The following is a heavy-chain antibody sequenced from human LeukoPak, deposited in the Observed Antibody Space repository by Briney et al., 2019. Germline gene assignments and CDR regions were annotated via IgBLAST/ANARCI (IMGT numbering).Heavy chain of an antibody. D-gene: IGHD3-10*01. CDR1: GYTSTNYA. V-gene: IGHV1-3*01. CDR3: ARYYGSGGLDY. J-gene: IGHJ4*02. Sequence: ASVKVSCKASGYTSTNYAMHWVRQAPGQRLEWMGRINGGNGDTKYSQKFQGRVTFTRDTSASTAYMELSSLISEDTAVYYCARYYGSGGLDYWGQGTLVTVSS. CDR2: INGGNGDT.